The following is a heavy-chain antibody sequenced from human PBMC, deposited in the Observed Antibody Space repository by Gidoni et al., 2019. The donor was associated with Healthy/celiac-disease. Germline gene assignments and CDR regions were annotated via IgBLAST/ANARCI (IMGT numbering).Heavy chain of an antibody. Sequence: EVQLVESGGGLVKPGGSLRLSCAASGFTFSNAWRSWVRQAPGKGLEWVGRIKSKTDGGTTDYAAPVKGRFTSSRDDSKNTLYLQMNSLKTEDTAVYYCTTDIPSQRELLSPLDYWGQGTLVTVSS. CDR2: IKSKTDGGTT. J-gene: IGHJ4*02. D-gene: IGHD1-26*01. CDR1: GFTFSNAW. V-gene: IGHV3-15*01. CDR3: TTDIPSQRELLSPLDY.